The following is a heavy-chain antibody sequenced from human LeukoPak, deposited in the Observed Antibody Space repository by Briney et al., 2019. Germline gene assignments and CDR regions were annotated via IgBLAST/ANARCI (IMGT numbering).Heavy chain of an antibody. CDR1: GLTFNTYW. D-gene: IGHD5-12*01. V-gene: IGHV3-7*05. CDR3: GRGPGYRSDY. J-gene: IGHJ4*02. CDR2: INRDGSEK. Sequence: QPGGSLRLSCAASGLTFNTYWMSWVRQAPGKGLEWVANINRDGSEKNYVGSVRGRFTISRDNTKNSLYLQMNSLTVEDTAVYYCGRGPGYRSDYWGQGTLVTVSS.